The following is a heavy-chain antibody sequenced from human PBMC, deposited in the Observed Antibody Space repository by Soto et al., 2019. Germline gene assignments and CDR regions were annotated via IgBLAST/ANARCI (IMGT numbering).Heavy chain of an antibody. V-gene: IGHV3-72*01. Sequence: EVQLVESGGGLVQPGGSLRLSCEASGFIFSDHYIDWVRQAPGKGLEWVGRSRNKANSYTTEYAASVKGRFTISRDESKNSLYLQMSSLKTEDTAVYYCVRYGYSSGWYLDYWGQGTLVTVSS. D-gene: IGHD6-19*01. CDR2: SRNKANSYTT. CDR1: GFIFSDHY. CDR3: VRYGYSSGWYLDY. J-gene: IGHJ4*02.